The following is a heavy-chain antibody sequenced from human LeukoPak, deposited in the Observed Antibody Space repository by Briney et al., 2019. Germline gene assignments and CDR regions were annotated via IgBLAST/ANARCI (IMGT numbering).Heavy chain of an antibody. CDR1: GFTFSSYA. J-gene: IGHJ4*02. CDR3: AKDLSGSYKLGTFDY. V-gene: IGHV3-23*01. Sequence: GGSLRPSCAASGFTFSSYAMSWVRQAPGKGLEWVSAISGRGGSTYYADSVKGRFTISRDNSKNTLYLQMNSLRAEDTAVYYCAKDLSGSYKLGTFDYWGQGTLVTVSS. D-gene: IGHD1-26*01. CDR2: ISGRGGST.